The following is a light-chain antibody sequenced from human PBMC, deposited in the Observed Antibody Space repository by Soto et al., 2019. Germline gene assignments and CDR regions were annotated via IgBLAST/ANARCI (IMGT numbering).Light chain of an antibody. J-gene: IGKJ1*01. CDR2: GAS. V-gene: IGKV3-15*01. Sequence: MTQSPSTLSASPGDRATLTCRASQGISSNLAWYQQKPGKVPKLLISGASTRATGIPARFSGGGSGTDFTLTISSLQPEDVAAYYCQQYNNWPRTFGQGTKVDIK. CDR3: QQYNNWPRT. CDR1: QGISSN.